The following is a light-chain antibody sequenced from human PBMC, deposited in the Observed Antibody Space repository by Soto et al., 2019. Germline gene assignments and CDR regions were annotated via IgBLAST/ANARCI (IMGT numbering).Light chain of an antibody. CDR3: QHCDYLPI. CDR2: DAS. V-gene: IGKV1-33*01. J-gene: IGKJ3*01. Sequence: DIQMTQSPSSLSASVGDRLTITCQASHDITSYFNWYQHKPGKAPKLLIYDASILEAGVPPRFSGSGSGTDFTLTISGLQPEDVATYYCQHCDYLPIFGPGTTVDFK. CDR1: HDITSY.